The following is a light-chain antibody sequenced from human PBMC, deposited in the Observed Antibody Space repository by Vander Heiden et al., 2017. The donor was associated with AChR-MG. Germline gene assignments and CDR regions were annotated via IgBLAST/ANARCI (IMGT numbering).Light chain of an antibody. Sequence: DIVMTQSPLSLPVTAGEPASISCRSSQSLLHSHAYNYLDWYLQKPGQSPQLLIYWGSNRASGVPDRFSGSGSGTDFTLKISRVEAEDVGVYYCMQALQTPWTFGQGTKVEIK. V-gene: IGKV2-28*01. CDR1: QSLLHSHAYNY. J-gene: IGKJ1*01. CDR3: MQALQTPWT. CDR2: WGS.